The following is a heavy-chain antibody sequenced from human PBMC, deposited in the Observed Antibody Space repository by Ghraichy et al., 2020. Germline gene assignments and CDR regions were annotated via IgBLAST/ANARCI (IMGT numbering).Heavy chain of an antibody. Sequence: LSLTCAASGFTFSSYWMSWVRQAPGKGLEWVANTKPDGSENYYVGSVKGRFTISRDNAKNSLYLQMNSLRAEDTAVYYCARGDYFDSSGYFADAFDIWGQGTMGTVSS. J-gene: IGHJ3*02. CDR2: TKPDGSEN. CDR1: GFTFSSYW. CDR3: ARGDYFDSSGYFADAFDI. V-gene: IGHV3-7*01. D-gene: IGHD3-22*01.